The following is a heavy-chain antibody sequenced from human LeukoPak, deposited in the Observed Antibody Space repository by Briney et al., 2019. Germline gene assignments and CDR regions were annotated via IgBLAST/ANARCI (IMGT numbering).Heavy chain of an antibody. CDR1: GGSFSGYY. D-gene: IGHD1-26*01. Sequence: PSETLSLTCAVYGGSFSGYYWSWIRQPPGKGLEWIGEINHSGSTNYNPSLKSRVTISVDTSKNQFSLKLSSVTAADTAVYYCARVYEVGAQAFDYWGQGTLVTVSS. J-gene: IGHJ4*02. V-gene: IGHV4-34*01. CDR2: INHSGST. CDR3: ARVYEVGAQAFDY.